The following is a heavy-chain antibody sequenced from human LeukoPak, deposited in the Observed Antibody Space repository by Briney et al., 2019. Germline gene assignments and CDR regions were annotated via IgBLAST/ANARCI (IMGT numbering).Heavy chain of an antibody. D-gene: IGHD5-12*01. CDR3: ATRRGGYDNYFDY. CDR1: GFTFSSYA. J-gene: IGHJ4*02. V-gene: IGHV3-23*01. Sequence: PGGSLRLSCAASGFTFSSYARNWVRQAPGKGLEWVSAISGSGGNTYYADSVKGRFTISRDNSKNTLYLQMNSLRAEDTAVYYCATRRGGYDNYFDYWGQGTLVTVSS. CDR2: ISGSGGNT.